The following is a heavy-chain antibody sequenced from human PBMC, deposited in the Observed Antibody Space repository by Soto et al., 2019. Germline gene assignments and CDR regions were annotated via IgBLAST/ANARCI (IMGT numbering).Heavy chain of an antibody. V-gene: IGHV1-69*02. D-gene: IGHD2-8*01. J-gene: IGHJ6*03. Sequence: SVKVSCKASGGTFSSYTISWVRQAPGQELEWMGRIIPILGIANYAQKFQGRVTITADKSTSTAYMELSSLRSEDTAVYYCAPSYCFNGKGNPESYNYMDFGGKGTTVTSP. CDR3: APSYCFNGKGNPESYNYMDF. CDR2: IIPILGIA. CDR1: GGTFSSYT.